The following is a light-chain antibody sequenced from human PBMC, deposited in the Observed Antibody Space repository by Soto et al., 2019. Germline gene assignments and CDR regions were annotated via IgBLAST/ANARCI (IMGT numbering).Light chain of an antibody. V-gene: IGKV1-39*01. Sequence: DIHMTQSPSFLSASVGASVTITCRANQTITHYLNWYQQKPGRAPALLIYDASSLQSGVPSRFSGRGSGTDFSLTITSLQLADFATYFCQQNYVLPRTFGQGTKVEI. CDR3: QQNYVLPRT. J-gene: IGKJ1*01. CDR2: DAS. CDR1: QTITHY.